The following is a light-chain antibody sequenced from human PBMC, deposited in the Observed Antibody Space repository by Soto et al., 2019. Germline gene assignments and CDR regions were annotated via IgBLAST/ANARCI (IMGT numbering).Light chain of an antibody. V-gene: IGLV2-14*01. J-gene: IGLJ2*01. CDR3: CSYAGSYTFRV. Sequence: QSVLTQPASVSGSPGQSITISCTGTSTDVGDSNHVSWYQHHPGKAPKLIIYEVSYRPSGVSNRFSGSKSAYTASLTISGLQAEDEADYYCCSYAGSYTFRVFGGGTKLTVL. CDR1: STDVGDSNH. CDR2: EVS.